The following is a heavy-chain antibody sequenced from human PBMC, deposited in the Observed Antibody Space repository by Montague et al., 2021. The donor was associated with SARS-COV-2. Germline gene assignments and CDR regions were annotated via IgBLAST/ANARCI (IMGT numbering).Heavy chain of an antibody. J-gene: IGHJ4*02. CDR1: GCMFGDYT. Sequence: PLRLSCAASGCMFGDYTMYWVRQAPGKGLEWVSLISWDGGSTYYAESVKGRFTIYRDNTKNYLHLQMNSVTTEDTALYYCAKEISRHSYDILTGFYGGGFDYWGQGTLVTVSS. CDR2: ISWDGGST. CDR3: AKEISRHSYDILTGFYGGGFDY. V-gene: IGHV3-43*01. D-gene: IGHD3-9*01.